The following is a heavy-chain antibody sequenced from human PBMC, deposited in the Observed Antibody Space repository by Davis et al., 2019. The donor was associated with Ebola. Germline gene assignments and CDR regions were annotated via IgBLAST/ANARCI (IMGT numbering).Heavy chain of an antibody. CDR1: GASISRSSYY. Sequence: GSLRLSCTVSGASISRSSYYWGWIRQPPGKGLEWIGSIYYSGSTYYNPSLKSRVTISVDTSKNQFSLKLSSVTAADTAVYYCASRLVGAPDYWGQGTLVTVSS. CDR2: IYYSGST. D-gene: IGHD3-16*01. J-gene: IGHJ4*02. CDR3: ASRLVGAPDY. V-gene: IGHV4-39*01.